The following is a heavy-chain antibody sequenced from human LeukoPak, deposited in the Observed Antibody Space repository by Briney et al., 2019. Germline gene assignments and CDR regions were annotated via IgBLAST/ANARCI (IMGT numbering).Heavy chain of an antibody. CDR2: INHSGST. Sequence: PSETLSLTCAVYGGSFSGYYWSWIRQPPGKGLEWIGEINHSGSTNYNPSLKSRVTISVDTSKNQFSLKLSSVTAADTAVYYCARVSRAARSDLDYWGQGTLVTVSS. CDR1: GGSFSGYY. J-gene: IGHJ4*02. V-gene: IGHV4-34*01. D-gene: IGHD6-6*01. CDR3: ARVSRAARSDLDY.